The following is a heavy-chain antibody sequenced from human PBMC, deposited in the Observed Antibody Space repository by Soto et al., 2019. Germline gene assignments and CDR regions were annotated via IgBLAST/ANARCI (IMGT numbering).Heavy chain of an antibody. CDR3: ARVISYGYFDY. J-gene: IGHJ4*02. CDR2: IYYSGGT. CDR1: GGSISSGGYY. V-gene: IGHV4-31*03. Sequence: QVQLQESGPGLVKPSQTLSLTCTVSGGSISSGGYYWSWIRQHPGKGLEWIGYIYYSGGTYYNPSLKXRXTXSXYPSKNPFSLKLCSVTAADTAVYYCARVISYGYFDYWGQGTLVTVSS. D-gene: IGHD1-26*01.